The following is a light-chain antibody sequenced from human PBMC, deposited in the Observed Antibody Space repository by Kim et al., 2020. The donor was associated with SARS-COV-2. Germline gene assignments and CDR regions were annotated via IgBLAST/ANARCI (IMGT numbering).Light chain of an antibody. CDR3: MQALQTLLT. CDR2: LGS. Sequence: PASISFRSSQSLLHSNGYNYLDWYLQKPGQSPQLLIYLGSNRASGVPDRFSGSGSGTDFTLKISRVEAEDVGVYYCMQALQTLLTFGQGTRLEIK. V-gene: IGKV2-28*01. CDR1: QSLLHSNGYNY. J-gene: IGKJ5*01.